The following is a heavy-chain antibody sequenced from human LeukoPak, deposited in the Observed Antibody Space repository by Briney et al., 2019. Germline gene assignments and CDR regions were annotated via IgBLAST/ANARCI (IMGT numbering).Heavy chain of an antibody. CDR1: GYTFNSYG. Sequence: SVKVSCKASGYTFNSYGISWVRQAPGQGLEWMGGIIPIFGTANYAQKFQGRVTITADKSTSTAYMELSSLRSEDTAVYYCARGSRWIYVWGSSEDYWGQGTLVTVSS. D-gene: IGHD3-16*01. CDR2: IIPIFGTA. CDR3: ARGSRWIYVWGSSEDY. V-gene: IGHV1-69*06. J-gene: IGHJ4*02.